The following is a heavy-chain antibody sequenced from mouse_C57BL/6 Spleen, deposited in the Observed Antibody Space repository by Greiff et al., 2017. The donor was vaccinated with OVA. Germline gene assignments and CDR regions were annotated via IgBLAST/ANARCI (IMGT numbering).Heavy chain of an antibody. D-gene: IGHD1-1*01. Sequence: QVQLQQSGPGLVQPSQSLSITCTVSGFSLTSYGVHWVRQSPGKGLEWLGVIWRGGSTDYNAAFMSRLSITKDNSKSQVFFKMNSLQADDTAIYYCAKNHYGSSPVYFDYWGQGTTLTVSS. J-gene: IGHJ2*01. CDR3: AKNHYGSSPVYFDY. V-gene: IGHV2-5*01. CDR1: GFSLTSYG. CDR2: IWRGGST.